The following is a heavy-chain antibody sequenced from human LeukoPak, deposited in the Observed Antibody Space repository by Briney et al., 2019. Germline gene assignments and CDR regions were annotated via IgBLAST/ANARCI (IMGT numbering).Heavy chain of an antibody. J-gene: IGHJ4*02. CDR1: GGTFSSYA. CDR3: ARSVGAGSRRPVDY. CDR2: INPNSGGT. D-gene: IGHD1-26*01. Sequence: GASVKVSCKASGGTFSSYAISWARQAPGQGLEWMGWINPNSGGTNYAQRFQGRVTMTRDTSISTAYMELSRLRSDDTAVYYCARSVGAGSRRPVDYWGQGTLVTVSS. V-gene: IGHV1-2*02.